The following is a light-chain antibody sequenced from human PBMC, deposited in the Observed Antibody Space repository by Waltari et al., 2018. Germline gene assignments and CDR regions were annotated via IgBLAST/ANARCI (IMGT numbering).Light chain of an antibody. CDR3: QVWDFGRDHLL. V-gene: IGLV3-21*02. CDR1: NSGSYT. J-gene: IGLJ2*01. Sequence: SYVLTQPPSLSVAPGQTSRITCGGNNSGSYTFHWYQQKPGQAPLLVLFDNIDRPSGISERLSGSNAGNAATLTISRVEVGDEADYYCQVWDFGRDHLLIGGGTKLTVL. CDR2: DNI.